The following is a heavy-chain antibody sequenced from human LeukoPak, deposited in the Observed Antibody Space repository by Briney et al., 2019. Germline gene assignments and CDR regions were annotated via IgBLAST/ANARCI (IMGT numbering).Heavy chain of an antibody. Sequence: GGSLRLSCAASGFTFSSYEMNWVRQAPGKGLEWGSYISSSGSTIYYADSVKGRFTISRDNAKNSLYLLMNSLRAEDTAVYYCAELGITMIGGVWGKGTTVTISS. CDR1: GFTFSSYE. D-gene: IGHD3-10*02. CDR2: ISSSGSTI. CDR3: AELGITMIGGV. J-gene: IGHJ6*04. V-gene: IGHV3-48*03.